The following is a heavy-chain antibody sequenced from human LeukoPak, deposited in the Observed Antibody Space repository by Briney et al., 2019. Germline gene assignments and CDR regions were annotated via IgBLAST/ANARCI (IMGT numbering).Heavy chain of an antibody. D-gene: IGHD2-21*02. Sequence: GGSLRLSCAASGFTFSSYGMHWVRQAPGKGLEWVAFIRYDGSNKFYADSVKGRFTISRDNSKNTLYLQMNSLRAEDTAVYYCARENVVVTAAAFDIWGQGTMVTVSS. V-gene: IGHV3-30*02. CDR3: ARENVVVTAAAFDI. CDR2: IRYDGSNK. J-gene: IGHJ3*02. CDR1: GFTFSSYG.